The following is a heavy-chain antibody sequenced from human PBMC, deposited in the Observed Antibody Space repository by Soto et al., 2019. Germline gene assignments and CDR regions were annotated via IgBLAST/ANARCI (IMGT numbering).Heavy chain of an antibody. D-gene: IGHD2-15*01. Sequence: SETLSLTCAVSGCSISSGVYSWGWIRQPPGKGLEWIGYIYHSGSTYYNPSLKSRVTISVDRSKNQFSLKLSSVTAADTAVYYCARGQVVAAQHWGQGTLVTVSS. CDR2: IYHSGST. CDR3: ARGQVVAAQH. V-gene: IGHV4-30-2*01. CDR1: GCSISSGVYS. J-gene: IGHJ4*02.